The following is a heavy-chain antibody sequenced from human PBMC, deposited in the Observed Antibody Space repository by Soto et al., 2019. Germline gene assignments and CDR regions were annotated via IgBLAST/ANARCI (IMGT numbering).Heavy chain of an antibody. CDR2: IRSKAYGGTT. CDR3: TREPYDLGGFDP. V-gene: IGHV3-49*04. J-gene: IGHJ5*02. Sequence: GGSLRLSCAASGFTFSSYRMNWVRQAPGKGLEWVGFIRSKAYGGTTEYAASVKGRFTISRDDSKSIAYLQMNSLKTEDTAVYYCTREPYDLGGFDPCGQGTLVTVSS. CDR1: GFTFSSYR. D-gene: IGHD3-3*01.